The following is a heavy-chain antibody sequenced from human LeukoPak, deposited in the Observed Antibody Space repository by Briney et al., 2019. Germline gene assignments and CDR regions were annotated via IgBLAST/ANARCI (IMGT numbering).Heavy chain of an antibody. Sequence: ASVKVSCKASGYTFTGYYMHWVRQAPGQGLEWMGIINPSGGSTSYAQKFQGRVTMTRDTSTSTVYMELSSLRSEDTAVYYCAWGLRLGELSSPWGQGTLVTVSS. J-gene: IGHJ5*02. CDR2: INPSGGST. CDR3: AWGLRLGELSSP. D-gene: IGHD3-16*02. CDR1: GYTFTGYY. V-gene: IGHV1-46*01.